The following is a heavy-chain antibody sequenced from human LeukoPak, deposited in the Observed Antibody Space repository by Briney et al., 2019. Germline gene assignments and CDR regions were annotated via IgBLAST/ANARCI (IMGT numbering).Heavy chain of an antibody. J-gene: IGHJ6*03. CDR2: IKQDGSEK. Sequence: GGSLRLSCAASGFTFSSYWMSWVRQAPGKGLEWVANIKQDGSEKYYVDSVKGRFTISRDNAKNSLYLQMNSLRAEGTAVYYCARDRDDFWYYYYMDVWGKGTTVTVSS. CDR1: GFTFSSYW. D-gene: IGHD3-3*01. CDR3: ARDRDDFWYYYYMDV. V-gene: IGHV3-7*01.